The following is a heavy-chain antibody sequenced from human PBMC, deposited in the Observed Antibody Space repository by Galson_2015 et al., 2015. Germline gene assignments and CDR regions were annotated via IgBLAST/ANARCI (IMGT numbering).Heavy chain of an antibody. CDR2: IKQDGREK. D-gene: IGHD6-19*01. CDR3: ARGRSGWYYVDY. Sequence: SLRLSCAASGFTFRSSWMSWVRQAPGKGLEWVANIKQDGREKYYVDSVKGRFTISRDNAKNSLYLQMNSLRAEDTAVYYCARGRSGWYYVDYWGQGTLVTVSS. J-gene: IGHJ4*02. V-gene: IGHV3-7*01. CDR1: GFTFRSSW.